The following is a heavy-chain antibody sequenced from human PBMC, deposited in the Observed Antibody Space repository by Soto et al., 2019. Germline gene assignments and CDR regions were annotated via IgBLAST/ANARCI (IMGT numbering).Heavy chain of an antibody. CDR2: ISGGGGST. V-gene: IGHV3-23*01. Sequence: PGGSLRLSCAASGFTFSNYAMTWVRQAPGKGLEWVSGISGGGGSTYYADSVKGRFTISRDNPKKTLFLQMNSLRAEDTALYYCAKGMYYDFWSGSRTSYYYGLDVWGQGTTVTVSS. CDR3: AKGMYYDFWSGSRTSYYYGLDV. J-gene: IGHJ6*02. CDR1: GFTFSNYA. D-gene: IGHD3-3*01.